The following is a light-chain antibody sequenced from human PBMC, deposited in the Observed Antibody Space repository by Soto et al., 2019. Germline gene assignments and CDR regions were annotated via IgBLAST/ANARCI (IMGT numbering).Light chain of an antibody. Sequence: QSVLTQPPSVSAAPGQKVTISCSGDSSDIGDSYVSWYQHLPGTAPKLLIYDNSKRPSGIHGRFSGSKSGTSATLAITGLQTGDEANYYCATWDNSLSAVFGGGTKLTVL. J-gene: IGLJ3*02. CDR2: DNS. CDR1: SSDIGDSY. CDR3: ATWDNSLSAV. V-gene: IGLV1-51*01.